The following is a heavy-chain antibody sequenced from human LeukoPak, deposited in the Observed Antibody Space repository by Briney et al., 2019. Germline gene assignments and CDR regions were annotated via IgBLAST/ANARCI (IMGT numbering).Heavy chain of an antibody. D-gene: IGHD6-19*01. J-gene: IGHJ4*02. V-gene: IGHV1-46*01. CDR2: INPSAGST. CDR1: GYTFTSYY. Sequence: ASVKVSCKASGYTFTSYYMHWVRQAPGQGLEWMGIINPSAGSTSYAQKFQGRVTMTRDTSTSTVYMELSSLRSEDTAVYYCARKGDIAVAGLVLDHWGQGTLVTVSS. CDR3: ARKGDIAVAGLVLDH.